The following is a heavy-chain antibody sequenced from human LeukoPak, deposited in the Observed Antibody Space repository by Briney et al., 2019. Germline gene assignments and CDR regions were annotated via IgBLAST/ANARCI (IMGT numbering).Heavy chain of an antibody. V-gene: IGHV4-61*02. CDR2: IYTSGST. D-gene: IGHD6-13*01. Sequence: SETLSLTCTVSGGSISSGSYYWSWIRQPAGKGLEWIGRIYTSGSTNYNPSLKSRVTISVDTSKNQFSLKLSSVTAADTAVYYCARVEAGIAAAGVINIWGQGTLVTVSS. CDR3: ARVEAGIAAAGVINI. CDR1: GGSISSGSYY. J-gene: IGHJ4*02.